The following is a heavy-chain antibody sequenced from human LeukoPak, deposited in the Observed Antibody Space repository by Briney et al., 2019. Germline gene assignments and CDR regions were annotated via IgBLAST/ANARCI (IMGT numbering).Heavy chain of an antibody. CDR2: ISYDGSNK. CDR3: ARIPRTWLRFPYFDY. Sequence: PGGSLRLSCAASAFTFRKYTMHWVREAPGKGLEWVAVISYDGSNKYYADSVKGRFTISRDNSKNTLYLQMNSLRGEDTAVYYCARIPRTWLRFPYFDYWGQGTLVTVSS. CDR1: AFTFRKYT. J-gene: IGHJ4*02. D-gene: IGHD5-12*01. V-gene: IGHV3-30-3*01.